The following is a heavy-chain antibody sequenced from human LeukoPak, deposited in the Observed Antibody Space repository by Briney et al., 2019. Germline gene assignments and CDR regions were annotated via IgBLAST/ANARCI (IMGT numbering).Heavy chain of an antibody. CDR3: AKEWGVSYYYYYMDV. CDR1: GFTFSSYA. J-gene: IGHJ6*03. D-gene: IGHD1-26*01. Sequence: GGSLRLSCAASGFTFSSYAMSWVRQAPGKGLEWVSAISGSGGSTYYADSVKGRFTISRDNSKNTLYLQMNSLGAEDTAVYYCAKEWGVSYYYYYMDVWGKGTTVTVSS. CDR2: ISGSGGST. V-gene: IGHV3-23*01.